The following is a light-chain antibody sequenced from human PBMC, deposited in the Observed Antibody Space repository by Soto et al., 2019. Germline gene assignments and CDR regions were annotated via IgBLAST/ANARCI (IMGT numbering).Light chain of an antibody. Sequence: QSVMTQPPSASGTPGQRVIISCSGNSSSIGSNTVNWYRQHPGTAPTVLIYTDDQRPSGVPARFSGSRSGTSASLAISGLQSEDEAYYYCAVWDDSLNSVIFGGGTKLTVL. V-gene: IGLV1-44*01. CDR1: SSSIGSNT. CDR2: TDD. J-gene: IGLJ2*01. CDR3: AVWDDSLNSVI.